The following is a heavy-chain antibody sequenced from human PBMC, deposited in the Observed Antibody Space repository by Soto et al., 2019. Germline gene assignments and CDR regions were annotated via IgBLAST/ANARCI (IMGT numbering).Heavy chain of an antibody. Sequence: PSETLSLTCAVYGGSFSGYYWSWIRQPPGKGLEWIGEINHSGSTNYNPSLKSRVTISVDTSKNQFSLKLSSVTAGDTAVYYCARLGCSGGSCPLDYYYGMDVWGQGTTVTVSS. CDR1: GGSFSGYY. CDR3: ARLGCSGGSCPLDYYYGMDV. V-gene: IGHV4-34*01. J-gene: IGHJ6*02. CDR2: INHSGST. D-gene: IGHD2-15*01.